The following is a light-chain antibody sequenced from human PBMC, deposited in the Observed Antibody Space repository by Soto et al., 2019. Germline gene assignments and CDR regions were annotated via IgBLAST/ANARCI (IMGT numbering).Light chain of an antibody. CDR2: SNS. Sequence: QPVLTQPPSVSGAPGQRVTISCTGSSSNIGAGYDVHWYQQLPGTAPKLLIYSNSNRPSGVPDRFSGSKSGTSASLAITGLQAEDEADYYCQSYDSSLIGWVFGGGTKLTVL. V-gene: IGLV1-40*01. CDR1: SSNIGAGYD. J-gene: IGLJ3*02. CDR3: QSYDSSLIGWV.